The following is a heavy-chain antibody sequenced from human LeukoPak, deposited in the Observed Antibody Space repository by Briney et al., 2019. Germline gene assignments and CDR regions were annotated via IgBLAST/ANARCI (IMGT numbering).Heavy chain of an antibody. J-gene: IGHJ4*02. D-gene: IGHD3-10*01. Sequence: SGPTLVKPTQTLTLTCTFSGFSLNTGGVSVGWIRQPPGKALEWLALIYWDDDKRYSPSLKSRLTITKDTSKNQVVLTMTNMDPVDTATYYCARSYYYGSGSYYNPLDYWGQGTLVTVSS. CDR1: GFSLNTGGVS. CDR2: IYWDDDK. CDR3: ARSYYYGSGSYYNPLDY. V-gene: IGHV2-5*02.